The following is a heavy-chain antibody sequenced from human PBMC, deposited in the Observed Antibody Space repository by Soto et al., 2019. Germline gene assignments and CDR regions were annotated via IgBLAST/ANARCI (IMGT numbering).Heavy chain of an antibody. D-gene: IGHD3-10*01. V-gene: IGHV1-18*01. CDR1: GYTFTSYG. CDR3: AREGNRPSPHYYYYYMDV. Sequence: ASVKVSCKASGYTFTSYGISWVRQAPGQGLEWMGWISAYNGNTNYAQKLQGRVTMTTDTSTSTAYMELRSLRSDDTAVYYCAREGNRPSPHYYYYYMDVWGKGTTVTVSS. J-gene: IGHJ6*03. CDR2: ISAYNGNT.